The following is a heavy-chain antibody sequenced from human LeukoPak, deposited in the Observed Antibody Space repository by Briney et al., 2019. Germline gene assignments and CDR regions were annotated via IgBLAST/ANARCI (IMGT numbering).Heavy chain of an antibody. D-gene: IGHD1-26*01. CDR3: ASGHSPETFHQ. Sequence: SETLSLTCTVSGDSISNYYWSWIRQPPGKGLEWIGYIFYSGSTDYNPSLKSRVIISIDTWEKQFSLRLTSVTAADTAVYYCASGHSPETFHQWGQGTLVTVSS. CDR1: GDSISNYY. CDR2: IFYSGST. V-gene: IGHV4-59*01. J-gene: IGHJ1*01.